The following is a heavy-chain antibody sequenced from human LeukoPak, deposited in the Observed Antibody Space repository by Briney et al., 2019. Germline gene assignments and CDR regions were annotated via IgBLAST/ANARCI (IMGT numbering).Heavy chain of an antibody. J-gene: IGHJ3*02. CDR2: ISYDGSNK. V-gene: IGHV3-30*03. CDR1: GFTFSSYG. D-gene: IGHD1-26*01. CDR3: ADGGGSYYTAFDI. Sequence: GGSLRLSCAASGFTFSSYGMHWVRQAPGKGLEWVAVISYDGSNKYYADSVKGRFTISRDNSKNTLYLQMNSLRAEDTAVYYCADGGGSYYTAFDIWGQGTMVTVSS.